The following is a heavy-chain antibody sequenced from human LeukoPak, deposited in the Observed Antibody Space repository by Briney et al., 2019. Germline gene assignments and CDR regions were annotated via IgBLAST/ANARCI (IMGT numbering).Heavy chain of an antibody. Sequence: GASVKVSCKASGYTFTSYGISWVRQAPGQGLEWMGWISAYNGNTNYAQKLQGRVTMTTDTSTSTAYMELRSLRSDDTAVYYCARESPPITIFGKGYYYYMDVWGKGTTVTVSS. V-gene: IGHV1-18*01. D-gene: IGHD3-3*01. CDR3: ARESPPITIFGKGYYYYMDV. CDR2: ISAYNGNT. J-gene: IGHJ6*03. CDR1: GYTFTSYG.